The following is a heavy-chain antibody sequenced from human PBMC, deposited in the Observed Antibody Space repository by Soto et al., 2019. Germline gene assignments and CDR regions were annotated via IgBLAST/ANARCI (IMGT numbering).Heavy chain of an antibody. Sequence: QVQLVQSGAEVKKPGSSVKVSCKASGDTFSSYTITWVRQAPGQGLEWMGGIIPLFGTTYYAQKFHGRVTFTADTYTSTAYRELSSLTSEDRAVYYCARKVASSDDAFDIWGQGTMVTVSS. CDR1: GDTFSSYT. J-gene: IGHJ3*02. V-gene: IGHV1-69*06. CDR3: ARKVASSDDAFDI. CDR2: IIPLFGTT.